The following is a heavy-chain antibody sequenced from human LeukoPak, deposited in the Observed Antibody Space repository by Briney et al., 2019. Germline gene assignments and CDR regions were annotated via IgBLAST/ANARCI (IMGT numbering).Heavy chain of an antibody. Sequence: ASVKVSCKASGYTFTSYYMHWVRQAPGQGLEWMGIINPGGGSASYAQKFQGRVTMTRDMSTSTVYMELSSLRSEDTAVYYCARVVAAAGTYWFDPWGQGTLVTVSS. CDR3: ARVVAAAGTYWFDP. D-gene: IGHD6-13*01. CDR1: GYTFTSYY. J-gene: IGHJ5*02. V-gene: IGHV1-46*01. CDR2: INPGGGSA.